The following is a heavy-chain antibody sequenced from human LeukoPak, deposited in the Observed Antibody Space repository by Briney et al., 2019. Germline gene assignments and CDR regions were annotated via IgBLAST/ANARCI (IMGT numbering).Heavy chain of an antibody. J-gene: IGHJ5*02. CDR2: IYYSGST. D-gene: IGHD3-22*01. CDR1: GGSISSYY. V-gene: IGHV4-59*01. CDR3: ARGVDTMIVVARAGDWFDP. Sequence: ASETLSLTCTVSGGSISSYYWSWIRQPPGKGLEWIGYIYYSGSTNYNPSLKSRVTISVDTSKNQFSLKLSAVTAADTPVYTCARGVDTMIVVARAGDWFDPWGQGTLVTVSS.